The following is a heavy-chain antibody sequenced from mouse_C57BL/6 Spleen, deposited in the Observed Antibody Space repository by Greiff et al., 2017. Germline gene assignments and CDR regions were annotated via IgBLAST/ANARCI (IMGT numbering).Heavy chain of an antibody. J-gene: IGHJ2*01. Sequence: EVQLQQSGPELVKPGASVKIPCKASGYTFTDYNMDWVKQSHGKSLEWIGDINPNNGGTIYNQKFKGKATLTVDKSSSTAYMELRSLTSEDTAVYYCARSYDGYHYFDYWGQGTTLTVSS. D-gene: IGHD2-3*01. CDR2: INPNNGGT. V-gene: IGHV1-18*01. CDR3: ARSYDGYHYFDY. CDR1: GYTFTDYN.